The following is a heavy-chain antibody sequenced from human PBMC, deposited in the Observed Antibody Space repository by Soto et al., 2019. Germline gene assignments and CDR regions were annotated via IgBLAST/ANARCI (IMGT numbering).Heavy chain of an antibody. V-gene: IGHV3-30-3*01. CDR2: ISYDGSNK. Sequence: GGALRPPWGASGFAFSCFALPRVRPASGKGAGGVGVISYDGSNKYYADSVKGRFTISRDNSKNTLYLEMNSLRAEDTAVYYCARDRAYDFWSGYLPYYYGMDVWGQGTTVTVSS. CDR3: ARDRAYDFWSGYLPYYYGMDV. J-gene: IGHJ6*02. D-gene: IGHD3-3*01. CDR1: GFAFSCFA.